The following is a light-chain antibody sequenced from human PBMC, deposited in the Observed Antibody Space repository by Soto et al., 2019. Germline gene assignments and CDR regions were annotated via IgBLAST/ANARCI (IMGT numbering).Light chain of an antibody. Sequence: VLTQSPATLYLSPGERATLSCRASQNINRYLAWYHQKPGQPPRLLIYGASNRATGIPDRFSGSGSGTDFTLTISRLEPEDFAVYYCQQYGSSGTFGQGTKVDVK. J-gene: IGKJ1*01. CDR2: GAS. V-gene: IGKV3-20*01. CDR3: QQYGSSGT. CDR1: QNINRY.